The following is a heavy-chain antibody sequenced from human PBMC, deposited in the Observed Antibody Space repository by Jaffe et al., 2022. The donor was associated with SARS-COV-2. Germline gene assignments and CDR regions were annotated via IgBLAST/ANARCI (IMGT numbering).Heavy chain of an antibody. CDR3: AGGILYGDSWYALDY. Sequence: QVQLQESGPGLVKPSGTLTLTCGVSGASISNHYWTWIRQAPGKGLEWIGSIYYSGSTNYNPSFKSRVTISLDMSKNQFSLKLSSVRAADTAVYYCAGGILYGDSWYALDYWGQGTLVTVSS. V-gene: IGHV4-59*11. J-gene: IGHJ4*02. CDR1: GASISNHY. CDR2: IYYSGST. D-gene: IGHD6-13*01.